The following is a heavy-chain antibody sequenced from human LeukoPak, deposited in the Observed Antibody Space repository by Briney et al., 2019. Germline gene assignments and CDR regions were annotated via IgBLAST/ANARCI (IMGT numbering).Heavy chain of an antibody. Sequence: PSETLSLTCTVSGGSISSYYWSWIRQPPGKGLEWIGEINHSGSTNYNPSLKSRVTISVDTSKNQFSLKLSSLTAADTAVYYCARGPTYQPIDYWGQGTLVTVSS. CDR1: GGSISSYY. J-gene: IGHJ4*02. V-gene: IGHV4-34*01. D-gene: IGHD2-2*01. CDR2: INHSGST. CDR3: ARGPTYQPIDY.